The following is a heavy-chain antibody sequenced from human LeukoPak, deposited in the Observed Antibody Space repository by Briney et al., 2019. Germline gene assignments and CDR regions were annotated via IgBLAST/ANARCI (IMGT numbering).Heavy chain of an antibody. CDR3: ARDGGVGAGNWFDP. J-gene: IGHJ5*02. V-gene: IGHV4-59*01. D-gene: IGHD1-26*01. CDR1: GGSFSDYY. CDR2: IYYSGST. Sequence: SETLSLTCAVYGGSFSDYYWSWIRQPPGKGLEWIGYIYYSGSTNYNPSLKSRVTISVDTSKNQFSLKLSSVTAADTAVYYCARDGGVGAGNWFDPWGQGTLVTVSS.